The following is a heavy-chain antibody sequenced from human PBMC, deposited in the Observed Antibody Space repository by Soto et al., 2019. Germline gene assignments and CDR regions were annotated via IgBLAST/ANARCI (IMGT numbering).Heavy chain of an antibody. Sequence: QVQLVESGGGVVQPGRSLRLSCAASGFTFSSYAMHWVRQAPGKGLEWVAVISYDGSNKYYADSVKGRFTISRDNSKNTLYLQMNSLRAEDTAVYYCARLAYCGSDCYSGYFDLWGRGTLVTVSS. CDR2: ISYDGSNK. D-gene: IGHD2-21*02. V-gene: IGHV3-30-3*01. CDR1: GFTFSSYA. CDR3: ARLAYCGSDCYSGYFDL. J-gene: IGHJ2*01.